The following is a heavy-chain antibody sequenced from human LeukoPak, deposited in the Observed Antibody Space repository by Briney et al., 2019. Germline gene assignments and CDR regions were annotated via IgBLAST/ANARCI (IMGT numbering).Heavy chain of an antibody. J-gene: IGHJ5*02. V-gene: IGHV3-21*01. D-gene: IGHD1-26*01. CDR3: AITIVGATDWFDP. CDR2: IVTSGSFK. Sequence: PGGALRLSCAASGFTFSSYSMNWVRQAPGKGLEWVSSIVTSGSFKYYVDSVRGRFTISRDDAKNSLYLQMNSLRAEDTAVYYCAITIVGATDWFDPWGPGTLVTVS. CDR1: GFTFSSYS.